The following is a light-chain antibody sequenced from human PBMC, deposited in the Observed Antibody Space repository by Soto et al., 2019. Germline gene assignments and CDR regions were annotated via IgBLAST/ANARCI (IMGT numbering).Light chain of an antibody. CDR3: VSLTTSRSYV. V-gene: IGLV2-14*03. CDR2: DII. CDR1: SSDVGAYIF. J-gene: IGLJ1*01. Sequence: QSALTQPASVSGSPGQSITISCTGTSSDVGAYIFVSWYQQHPGKAPKLMIYDIINRPSGVSNRFSGSKSGNTASLTISGLQAEDEADYYCVSLTTSRSYVFGTGTKVTVL.